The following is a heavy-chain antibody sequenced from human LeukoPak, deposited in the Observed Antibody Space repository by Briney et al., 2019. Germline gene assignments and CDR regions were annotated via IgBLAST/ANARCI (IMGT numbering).Heavy chain of an antibody. V-gene: IGHV1-2*06. CDR1: GYTFTGYY. CDR3: ARDSIVGATLAFDI. Sequence: ASVKVSCKASGYTFTGYYMHWVRQAPGQGLEWMGRINPNSGGTNYAQKFQGRVTMTRDTSISTAYMELSRLRSDDTAVYYCARDSIVGATLAFDIWAKGQWSPSLQ. CDR2: INPNSGGT. D-gene: IGHD1-26*01. J-gene: IGHJ3*02.